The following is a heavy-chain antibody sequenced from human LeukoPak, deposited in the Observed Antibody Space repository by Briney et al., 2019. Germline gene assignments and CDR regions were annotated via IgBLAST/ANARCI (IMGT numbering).Heavy chain of an antibody. V-gene: IGHV5-51*01. Sequence: GESLKISCKGSGYSFTSYWIGWVRQMPGKGLDWMGIIYPGDSDTRYTPSFQGQVTISAHKSISTAYLEWSSLKDSDTAMYYCARMIGLGEVSPYFDYWGQGTVVTVSS. CDR2: IYPGDSDT. D-gene: IGHD3-16*01. CDR1: GYSFTSYW. J-gene: IGHJ4*02. CDR3: ARMIGLGEVSPYFDY.